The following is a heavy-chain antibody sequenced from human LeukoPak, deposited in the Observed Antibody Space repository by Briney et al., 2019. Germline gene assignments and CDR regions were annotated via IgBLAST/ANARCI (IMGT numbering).Heavy chain of an antibody. Sequence: ASVKVSCKASGYTFTTYDISWGRHGTGQGLEWMGWMNPNSGYTGYAQKFQGRVTITRDTSISTAYMELSSLRSEDTAVYYCARVAGSIDYWGQGTLVTASS. CDR3: ARVAGSIDY. CDR1: GYTFTTYD. D-gene: IGHD6-19*01. CDR2: MNPNSGYT. J-gene: IGHJ4*02. V-gene: IGHV1-8*03.